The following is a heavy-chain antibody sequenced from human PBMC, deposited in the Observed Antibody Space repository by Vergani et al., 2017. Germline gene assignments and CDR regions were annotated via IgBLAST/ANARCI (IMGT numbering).Heavy chain of an antibody. CDR3: AREGIGNWFDP. J-gene: IGHJ5*02. D-gene: IGHD2-15*01. Sequence: QVQLQQWGAGLLKPSETLSLTCAVYGGSFSGYYWSWIRQPPGKGLEWIGEINHSGSTNYNPSLKSQVTISVDTSKNQFSLQLSSVTAADTAVYYCAREGIGNWFDPWGQGTLVTVSS. CDR1: GGSFSGYY. V-gene: IGHV4-34*01. CDR2: INHSGST.